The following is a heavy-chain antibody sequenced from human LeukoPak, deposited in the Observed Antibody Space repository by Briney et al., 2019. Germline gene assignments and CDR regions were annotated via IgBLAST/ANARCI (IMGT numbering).Heavy chain of an antibody. Sequence: GASVKVSCRVSGYTFTSYGISWVRQAPGQGLEWVGWISAYNGDTNHAQKFQGRVTMTTDATTSTAYMELRSLRSDDTAVYYCVRDRSLVVREPIISSRGYYYHYGLDVWGQGTTVRVSS. CDR1: GYTFTSYG. J-gene: IGHJ6*02. V-gene: IGHV1-18*01. CDR3: VRDRSLVVREPIISSRGYYYHYGLDV. CDR2: ISAYNGDT. D-gene: IGHD3-10*01.